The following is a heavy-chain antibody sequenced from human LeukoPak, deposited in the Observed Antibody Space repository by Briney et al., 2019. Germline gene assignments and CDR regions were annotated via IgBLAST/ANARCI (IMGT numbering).Heavy chain of an antibody. CDR1: GFTFSSYS. Sequence: PGGSLRLSCAASGFTFSSYSMNWVRQAPGKGLEWVSSISSSSSYIYYADSVKGRFTLSRDNAKNSLYLQMSSLRAEDTDVYNCASPRGGDYVDYWGQGTLVTVSS. CDR2: ISSSSSYI. V-gene: IGHV3-21*01. J-gene: IGHJ4*02. CDR3: ASPRGGDYVDY. D-gene: IGHD2-21*01.